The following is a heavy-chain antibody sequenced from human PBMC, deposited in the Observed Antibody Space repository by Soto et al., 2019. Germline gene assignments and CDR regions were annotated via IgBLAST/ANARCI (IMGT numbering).Heavy chain of an antibody. D-gene: IGHD6-13*01. CDR2: IYYSGST. V-gene: IGHV4-59*01. CDR1: GGSISSYY. J-gene: IGHJ6*02. CDR3: ASSTIAAAGFYYSGMDV. Sequence: QVQLQESGPGLVKPSETLSLTCTVSGGSISSYYWSWIRQPPGKGLEWIGYIYYSGSTNYNPSLNRRVTISVDTSKNQFSLKLSPVTAADTAVYYCASSTIAAAGFYYSGMDVWGRGTTVTVSS.